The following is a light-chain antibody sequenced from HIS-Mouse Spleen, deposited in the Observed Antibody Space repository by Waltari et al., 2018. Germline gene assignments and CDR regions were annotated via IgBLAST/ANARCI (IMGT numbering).Light chain of an antibody. V-gene: IGLV2-23*03. Sequence: QSALTQPASVSGSPGPSITIPCTGTSSDVGSYNLVSWYQQHPGKAPKLMIYEGSKRPSGVSNRFSGSKSGNTASLTISGLQAEDEADYYCCSYAGSSTFDVVFGGGTKLTVL. CDR1: SSDVGSYNL. J-gene: IGLJ2*01. CDR3: CSYAGSSTFDVV. CDR2: EGS.